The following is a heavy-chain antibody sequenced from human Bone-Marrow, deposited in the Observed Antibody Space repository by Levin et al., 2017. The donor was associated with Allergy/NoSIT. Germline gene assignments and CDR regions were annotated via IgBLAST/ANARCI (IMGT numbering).Heavy chain of an antibody. CDR3: AAISWLAFDY. CDR2: IKQDGREK. Sequence: GGSLRLSCAASGFTFSNFWMSWVRQAPGKGLEWVANIKQDGREKYYVVSVKGRFTISRDNAKNSLYLQMNSLIAEDTAVYYCAAISWLAFDYWGQGTPVTVSS. D-gene: IGHD6-19*01. J-gene: IGHJ4*02. V-gene: IGHV3-7*01. CDR1: GFTFSNFW.